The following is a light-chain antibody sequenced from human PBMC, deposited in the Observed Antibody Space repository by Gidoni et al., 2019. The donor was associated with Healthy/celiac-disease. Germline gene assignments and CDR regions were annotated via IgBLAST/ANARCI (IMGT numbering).Light chain of an antibody. J-gene: IGKJ3*01. CDR2: AAS. CDR1: QSISSY. CDR3: QQSYSTPPFT. Sequence: DIQMTQSPSDLSASVGDRVTITCRASQSISSYLNWYQQKPGKAHKLLIYAASSLQSGVPSRFSGSGSGTDFTLTISSLQPEDFATYYCQQSYSTPPFTFXPXTKVDIK. V-gene: IGKV1-39*01.